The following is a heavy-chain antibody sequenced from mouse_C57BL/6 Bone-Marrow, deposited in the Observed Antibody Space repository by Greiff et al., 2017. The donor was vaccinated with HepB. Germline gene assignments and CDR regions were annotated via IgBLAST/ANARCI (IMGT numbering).Heavy chain of an antibody. CDR1: GFTFTDYY. CDR3: ARYNGYLYYYAMYF. D-gene: IGHD5-1*01. CDR2: IRNKANGYTT. J-gene: IGHJ4*01. V-gene: IGHV7-3*01. Sequence: EVKLVESGGGLVQPGGSLSLSCAASGFTFTDYYMSWVRQPPGKALEWLGFIRNKANGYTTEYSAAVKGRFTISRDNSQSILYLQINALRAEDSASYYCARYNGYLYYYAMYFWGQGTSVTVSS.